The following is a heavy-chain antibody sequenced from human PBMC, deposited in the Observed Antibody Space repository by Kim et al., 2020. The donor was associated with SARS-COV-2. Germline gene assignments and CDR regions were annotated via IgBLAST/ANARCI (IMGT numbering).Heavy chain of an antibody. V-gene: IGHV4-31*02. CDR3: ARGVVGDYGSGSYDWYDP. J-gene: IGHJ5*02. D-gene: IGHD3-10*01. Sequence: KSRVTISVDTSKNQFSLKLSSVTAADTAVYYCARGVVGDYGSGSYDWYDPWGQGTLVTVSS.